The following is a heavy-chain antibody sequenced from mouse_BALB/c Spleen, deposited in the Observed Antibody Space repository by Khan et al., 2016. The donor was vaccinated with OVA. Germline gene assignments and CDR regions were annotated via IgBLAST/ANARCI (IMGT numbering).Heavy chain of an antibody. CDR2: ISPGSGDT. CDR1: GFTFTDYY. CDR3: ARSNYFCYTFAY. D-gene: IGHD1-2*01. V-gene: IGHV1-77*01. J-gene: IGHJ3*01. Sequence: QVQLQESGAELARPGASVKLSCKASGFTFTDYYINWVKLRTGQGLEWIGEISPGSGDTYYNQRFKGKATLTADKSSSTAYMQLSSLTSEATAVYFCARSNYFCYTFAYWGQGTLVTVSA.